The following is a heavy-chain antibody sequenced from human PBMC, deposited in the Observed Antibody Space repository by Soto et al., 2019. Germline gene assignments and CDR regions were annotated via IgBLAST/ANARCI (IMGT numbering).Heavy chain of an antibody. V-gene: IGHV3-74*01. D-gene: IGHD2-2*01. CDR3: ASLSAPVVF. CDR1: GFTFSSYW. CDR2: IDTDGNSR. Sequence: PGGSLRLSCVASGFTFSSYWMHWLRQAPGRELVWVSEIDTDGNSRNYADSVKGRFTISRDNAKNTLYLQMNSLTAEDTAVYFCASLSAPVVFWGRGPLVTVSS. J-gene: IGHJ4*02.